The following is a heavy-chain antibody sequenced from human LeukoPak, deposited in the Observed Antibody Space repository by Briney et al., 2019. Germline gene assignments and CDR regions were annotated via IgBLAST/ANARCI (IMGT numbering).Heavy chain of an antibody. Sequence: GGSLRLSCAASGFTFSSCSMNWVRQAPGKGLEWVTVISYDGSNKYYADSVKGRFTISRDNSKNTLYPQMNSPRAEDTAVYYCAREYCSGGSCLGAFDIWGQGTMVTVSS. D-gene: IGHD2-15*01. V-gene: IGHV3-30*03. CDR2: ISYDGSNK. J-gene: IGHJ3*02. CDR3: AREYCSGGSCLGAFDI. CDR1: GFTFSSCS.